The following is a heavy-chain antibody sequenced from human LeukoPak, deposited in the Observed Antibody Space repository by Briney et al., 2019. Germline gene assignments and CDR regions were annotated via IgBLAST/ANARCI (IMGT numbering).Heavy chain of an antibody. J-gene: IGHJ4*02. Sequence: PSETLSLTCAVYGGSFGGYYWSWIRQPPGKGLEWIGEINHSGSTNYNPSLKSRVTISVDTSKNQFSLKLSSVTAADTAVYYCARSDYGDYEFDYWGQGTLVTVSS. CDR1: GGSFGGYY. V-gene: IGHV4-34*01. CDR2: INHSGST. D-gene: IGHD4-17*01. CDR3: ARSDYGDYEFDY.